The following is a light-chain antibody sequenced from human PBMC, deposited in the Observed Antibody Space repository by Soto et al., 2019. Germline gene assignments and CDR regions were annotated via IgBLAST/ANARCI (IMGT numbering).Light chain of an antibody. CDR3: QQYNSYSPT. J-gene: IGKJ1*01. Sequence: DIQMTQPPSTLSGSVGDRVTITCRASQSISSWLAWYQQKPGKAPKLLIYKASSLESGVPSRFSGSGSGTEFTLTISSLQPDDFATYYCQQYNSYSPTFGKGTKVDIK. CDR1: QSISSW. CDR2: KAS. V-gene: IGKV1-5*03.